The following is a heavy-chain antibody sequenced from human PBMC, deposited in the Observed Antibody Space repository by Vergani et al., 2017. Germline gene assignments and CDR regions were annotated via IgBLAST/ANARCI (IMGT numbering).Heavy chain of an antibody. Sequence: QVQLAESGGGRVQPGRSLRLSCAASGFSFSSHAIQWVRQAPGKGLEWVAVISNDGSKKYYADSVKGRFTISRDNSKNTLDLQMNSLRTQDTAVYYCAKAGSVTSGSLQYNFYMDVWGQGTTVTVSS. CDR2: ISNDGSKK. D-gene: IGHD3-10*01. CDR1: GFSFSSHA. V-gene: IGHV3-30*18. CDR3: AKAGSVTSGSLQYNFYMDV. J-gene: IGHJ6*03.